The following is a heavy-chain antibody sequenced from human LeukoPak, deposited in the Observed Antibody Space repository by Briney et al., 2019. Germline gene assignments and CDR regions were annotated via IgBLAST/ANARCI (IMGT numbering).Heavy chain of an antibody. CDR3: ATGDSSSHRTRTEIGDYYYLDV. J-gene: IGHJ6*03. CDR2: ISSSSSHI. Sequence: PGGSLRLSCAASGFTFSSYSMNWVRQAAGEGMEWVSYISSSSSHIYYGDSVKCRFTISRDNAENSLYRQMNIRRAGDTAVYYCATGDSSSHRTRTEIGDYYYLDVWGKGTTVTVSS. V-gene: IGHV3-21*05. CDR1: GFTFSSYS. D-gene: IGHD6-6*01.